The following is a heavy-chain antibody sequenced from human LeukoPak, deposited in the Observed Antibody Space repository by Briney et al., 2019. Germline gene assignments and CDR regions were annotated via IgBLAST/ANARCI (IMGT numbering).Heavy chain of an antibody. J-gene: IGHJ4*02. CDR3: ARPRETGYFDY. CDR1: GGTFSSYA. V-gene: IGHV1-69*05. D-gene: IGHD1-14*01. Sequence: SVKVSCEASGGTFSSYAISWVRQAPGQGLEWMGRIIPIFGTANYAQKFQGRVTITTDESTSTAYMELSSLRSEDTAVYYCARPRETGYFDYWGQGTLVTVSS. CDR2: IIPIFGTA.